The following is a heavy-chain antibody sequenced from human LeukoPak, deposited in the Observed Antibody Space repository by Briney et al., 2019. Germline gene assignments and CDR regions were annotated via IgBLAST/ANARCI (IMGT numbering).Heavy chain of an antibody. D-gene: IGHD6-13*01. CDR2: IYYSGNT. Sequence: KTSETLSLTCTVSGGSISSGDYYWSWIRQPPGKGLEWIGYIYYSGNTNYNPSLKSRVTISVDTSKNQFSLKLRSVTAADTAVYYCARHGLHYTSSFDQWGQGTLVTVSS. J-gene: IGHJ4*02. CDR1: GGSISSGDYY. CDR3: ARHGLHYTSSFDQ. V-gene: IGHV4-61*08.